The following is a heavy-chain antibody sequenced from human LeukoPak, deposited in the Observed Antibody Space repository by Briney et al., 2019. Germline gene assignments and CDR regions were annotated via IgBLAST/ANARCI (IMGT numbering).Heavy chain of an antibody. V-gene: IGHV3-48*01. Sequence: PGGSLRLSCAASGFSFSTYSMNWVRQAPGKGLEWISYINTISSTIYYADSVKGRFTISRDNAKNSLSLQMNSLRAEDTAVYYCAREERDCSSTSCYMRYYYYYMDVWGKGTTVTVSS. CDR1: GFSFSTYS. CDR3: AREERDCSSTSCYMRYYYYYMDV. D-gene: IGHD2-2*02. CDR2: INTISSTI. J-gene: IGHJ6*03.